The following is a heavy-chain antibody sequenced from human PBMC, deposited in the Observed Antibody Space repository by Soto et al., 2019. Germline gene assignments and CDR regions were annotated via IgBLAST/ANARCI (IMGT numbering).Heavy chain of an antibody. CDR3: ARLRGSSSWYYYYYGMDV. CDR2: IYYSGST. J-gene: IGHJ6*04. V-gene: IGHV4-39*01. D-gene: IGHD6-13*01. Sequence: SETLSLTCTVSGGSISSSSYYWGWIRQPPGKGLEWIGSIYYSGSTYYNPSLKSRVTISVDTSKNQFSLKLSSVTAADTAVYYCARLRGSSSWYYYYYGMDVWGKGTTVTVSS. CDR1: GGSISSSSYY.